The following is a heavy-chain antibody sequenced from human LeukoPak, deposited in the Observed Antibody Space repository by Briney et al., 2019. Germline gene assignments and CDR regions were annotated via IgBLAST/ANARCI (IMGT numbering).Heavy chain of an antibody. Sequence: GGSLRLSCAASGFTFSNYAMSWVRQAPGKGLEWVSGISASGGSTDYADSVKGRFTISRDNSKNTLYLQMNTLRAEDTAIYYCAKSVSSSWYYFDSWGQGTLVTVSS. D-gene: IGHD6-13*01. J-gene: IGHJ4*02. CDR3: AKSVSSSWYYFDS. V-gene: IGHV3-23*01. CDR2: ISASGGST. CDR1: GFTFSNYA.